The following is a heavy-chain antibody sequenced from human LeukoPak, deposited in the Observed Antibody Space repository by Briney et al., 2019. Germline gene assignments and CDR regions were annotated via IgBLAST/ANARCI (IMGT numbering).Heavy chain of an antibody. CDR3: ARVLPYSSGWGVDH. D-gene: IGHD6-19*01. J-gene: IGHJ4*02. CDR2: IYYSGST. V-gene: IGHV4-59*01. Sequence: PSETLSLTCTVSGGSIRSYYWSWIRRPPGKGLEWIGYIYYSGSTNYNPSLKSRVTISVDTSRNQFSLNVSSVTAADTAVYYCARVLPYSSGWGVDHWGQGTLVTVSS. CDR1: GGSIRSYY.